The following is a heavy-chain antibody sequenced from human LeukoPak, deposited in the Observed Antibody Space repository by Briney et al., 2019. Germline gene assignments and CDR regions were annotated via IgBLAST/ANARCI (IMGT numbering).Heavy chain of an antibody. CDR3: ARDQRAPDYYDSSGYYYDTGGFDY. D-gene: IGHD3-22*01. V-gene: IGHV4-31*03. CDR2: IYYSGST. CDR1: GGSISSGGYY. Sequence: SETLSLTCTVSGGSISSGGYYWSWLRQHPGKGLEWIGYIYYSGSTYYNPSLKSRVTISVDTSKNQFSLKLSSVTAADTAVYYCARDQRAPDYYDSSGYYYDTGGFDYWGQGTLVTVSS. J-gene: IGHJ4*02.